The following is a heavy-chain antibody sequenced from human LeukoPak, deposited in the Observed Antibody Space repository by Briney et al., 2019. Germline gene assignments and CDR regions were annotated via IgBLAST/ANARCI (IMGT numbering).Heavy chain of an antibody. V-gene: IGHV1-18*01. CDR3: ARDPSVQYYYDSSGYPDAFDI. CDR2: ISAYNGNT. Sequence: ASVKVSCKASGYTFTSYGISWVRQAPGQGLEWMGWISAYNGNTNYAQKLQGRVTMTTDTSTSTVYMELSSLRSEDTAVYYCARDPSVQYYYDSSGYPDAFDIWGQGTMVTVSS. D-gene: IGHD3-22*01. J-gene: IGHJ3*02. CDR1: GYTFTSYG.